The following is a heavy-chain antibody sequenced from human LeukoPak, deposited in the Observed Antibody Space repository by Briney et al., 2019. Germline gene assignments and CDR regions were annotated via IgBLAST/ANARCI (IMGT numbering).Heavy chain of an antibody. J-gene: IGHJ4*02. CDR2: IYYRGNT. CDR3: ARAGNNWSFDY. Sequence: PSETLSLTCTVSGDSVSIYYWSWIRQPPGKGLEWSGYIYYRGNTNYNPSLKSRVTMAVDTSKNQFSLKVSSVTAADTAVYYCARAGNNWSFDYWGQGTLVTVSS. D-gene: IGHD1-1*01. V-gene: IGHV4-59*02. CDR1: GDSVSIYY.